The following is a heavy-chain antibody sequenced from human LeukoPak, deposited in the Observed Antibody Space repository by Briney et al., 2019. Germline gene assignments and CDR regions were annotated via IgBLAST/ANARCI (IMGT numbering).Heavy chain of an antibody. CDR2: ICSDGSKK. V-gene: IGHV3-33*01. CDR1: GFTFSYHG. CDR3: ARDPQHSMDV. J-gene: IGHJ6*02. Sequence: GGSLRLSCVASGFTFSYHGFHWVRQAPGKGLEWVSAICSDGSKKYYAESVKGRFTISRDDSKNTVYLQMNSLRADDTGVYYCARDPQHSMDVWGQGTTVTVSS. D-gene: IGHD5-18*01.